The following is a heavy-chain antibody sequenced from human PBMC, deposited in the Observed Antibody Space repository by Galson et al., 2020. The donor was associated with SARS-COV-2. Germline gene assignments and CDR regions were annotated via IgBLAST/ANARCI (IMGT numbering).Heavy chain of an antibody. V-gene: IGHV2-70*11. CDR2: IDWDDDK. CDR3: ARESVRGVLLDY. D-gene: IGHD3-10*01. CDR1: GFSLSTSGMC. J-gene: IGHJ4*02. Sequence: SGPTLVKPTQTLTLTCTFPGFSLSTSGMCVSWIRQPPGKALEWLARIDWDDDKYYSTSLKTRLTISKDTSKNQVVLTMTNMDPVDTATYYCARESVRGVLLDYWGQGTLVTVSS.